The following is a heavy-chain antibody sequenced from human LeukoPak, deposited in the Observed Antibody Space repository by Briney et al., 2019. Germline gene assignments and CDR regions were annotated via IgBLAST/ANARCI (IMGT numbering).Heavy chain of an antibody. CDR3: AKVPHSWGLFDS. V-gene: IGHV3-30*02. CDR1: GFTFSRYG. Sequence: GGSLRLSCAASGFTFSRYGLHWVHQAPGKALEWVAFIRDDGSTRYYADSVKGRFTVSGDNPKNTLYLQMDSLRTEDTAVYYCAKVPHSWGLFDSWGQGTLVTVSS. J-gene: IGHJ4*02. CDR2: IRDDGSTR. D-gene: IGHD3-16*01.